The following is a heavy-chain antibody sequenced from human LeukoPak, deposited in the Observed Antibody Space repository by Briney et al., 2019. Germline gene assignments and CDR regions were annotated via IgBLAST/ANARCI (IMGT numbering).Heavy chain of an antibody. CDR1: GFTFSSYA. D-gene: IGHD3-3*01. CDR3: ARDRVTYYDFWRGAVDYYYYMDV. V-gene: IGHV3-30-3*01. Sequence: GGSLRLSCAASGFTFSSYAMHWVRQAPGKGLEGVAVISYDGSNKYYADSVKGRFTISRDNSKNTLYLQMNSLRAEDTAVYYCARDRVTYYDFWRGAVDYYYYMDVWGKGTTVTVSS. CDR2: ISYDGSNK. J-gene: IGHJ6*03.